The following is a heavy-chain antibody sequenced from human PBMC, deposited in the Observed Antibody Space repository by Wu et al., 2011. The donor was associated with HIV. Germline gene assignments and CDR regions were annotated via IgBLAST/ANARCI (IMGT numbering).Heavy chain of an antibody. CDR2: NYPGDSDV. J-gene: IGHJ3*02. CDR1: GFSFSRYW. V-gene: IGHV5-51*03. Sequence: LVQSGAEVKKPGESLKISCKGSGFSFSRYWIGWVRQLPGRGLEWMGINYPGDSDVRYSPSFQGLVTMSADKSINTAYLQWSSLKASDTAMYYCARRFSDSQKXAFDIVGPRDNG. CDR3: ARRFSDSQKXAFDI. D-gene: IGHD3-22*01.